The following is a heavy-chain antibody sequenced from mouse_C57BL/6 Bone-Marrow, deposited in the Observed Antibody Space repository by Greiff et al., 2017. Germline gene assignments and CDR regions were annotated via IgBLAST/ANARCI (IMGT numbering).Heavy chain of an antibody. D-gene: IGHD2-3*01. CDR2: IDPENGDT. CDR3: TRGGYYVPFAY. CDR1: GFNIKDDY. J-gene: IGHJ3*01. V-gene: IGHV14-4*01. Sequence: VQLQQSGAELVRPGASVKLSCTASGFNIKDDYMHWVKQRPEQGLEWIGWIDPENGDTEYASKFQGKATITADTSSNTAYLQLRSLTSEDTAVYYCTRGGYYVPFAYWGQGTLVTVSA.